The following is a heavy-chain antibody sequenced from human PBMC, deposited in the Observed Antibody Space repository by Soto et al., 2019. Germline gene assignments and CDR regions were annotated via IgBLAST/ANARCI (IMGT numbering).Heavy chain of an antibody. J-gene: IGHJ6*02. Sequence: GGSLRLSCAASGFTFSNAWMSWVRQAPGKGLEWVGRIKSKTDGGTTDYAAPVKGRFTISRDDSKNTPYLQMNSLKTEDTAVYYCTTDSSYYYGMDVWGQGTTVTVSS. CDR3: TTDSSYYYGMDV. CDR1: GFTFSNAW. CDR2: IKSKTDGGTT. V-gene: IGHV3-15*01.